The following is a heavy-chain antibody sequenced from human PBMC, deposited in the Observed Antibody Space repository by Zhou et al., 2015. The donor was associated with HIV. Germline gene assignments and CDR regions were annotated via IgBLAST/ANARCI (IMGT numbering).Heavy chain of an antibody. J-gene: IGHJ4*02. V-gene: IGHV1-2*02. Sequence: QVQLVQSATEVKKPGASVRVSCKASGFTFTGHYLHWVRQAPGQGLEWMGWINPNTGSRNYEQKFQGRVSMTRDTSISTVYMELTSLTYDDTAVFYCARGPPGGLIDFWGQGTLVTVSS. D-gene: IGHD3-16*01. CDR1: GFTFTGHY. CDR3: ARGPPGGLIDF. CDR2: INPNTGSR.